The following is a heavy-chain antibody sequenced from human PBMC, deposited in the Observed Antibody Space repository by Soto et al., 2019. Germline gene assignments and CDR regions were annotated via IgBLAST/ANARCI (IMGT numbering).Heavy chain of an antibody. CDR3: ARGQEGYYDFWSGYYTQTWLSYGMDV. J-gene: IGHJ6*02. CDR2: IYYSGST. CDR1: GGSISSYY. V-gene: IGHV4-59*01. D-gene: IGHD3-3*01. Sequence: PSETLSLTCTVSGGSISSYYWSWIRQPPGKGLEWIGYIYYSGSTNYNPSLKSRVTISVDTSKNQFSLKLSSVTAADTAVYYCARGQEGYYDFWSGYYTQTWLSYGMDVWGQGTTVTVS.